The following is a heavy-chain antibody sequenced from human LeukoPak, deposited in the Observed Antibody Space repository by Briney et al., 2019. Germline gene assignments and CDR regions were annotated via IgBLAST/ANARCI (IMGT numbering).Heavy chain of an antibody. CDR1: GGSISSSSYY. J-gene: IGHJ4*02. Sequence: PSETLSLTCTVSGGSISSSSYYWGWIRQPPGKGLEWIGSIYYSGSTYYNPSLKSRVTISVDTSKNQLSLKLSSVTAADTAVYYCARSQYGQQIIHEADYWGQGTLVTVSS. CDR3: ARSQYGQQIIHEADY. CDR2: IYYSGST. D-gene: IGHD6-13*01. V-gene: IGHV4-39*01.